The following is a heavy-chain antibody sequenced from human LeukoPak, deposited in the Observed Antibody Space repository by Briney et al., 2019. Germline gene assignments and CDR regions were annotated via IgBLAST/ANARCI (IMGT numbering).Heavy chain of an antibody. CDR3: AKASSFVVPAASDFDY. J-gene: IGHJ4*02. CDR1: GFTFDDYA. D-gene: IGHD2-2*01. Sequence: GGSLRLSCAGSGFTFDDYAIPWVRQVPGKGLEWVSGITYNAKTFGYADSVKGRFTISRDNAKNSLYLQMNSLRAEDTALYYCAKASSFVVPAASDFDYWGQGTLVTVSS. V-gene: IGHV3-9*01. CDR2: ITYNAKTF.